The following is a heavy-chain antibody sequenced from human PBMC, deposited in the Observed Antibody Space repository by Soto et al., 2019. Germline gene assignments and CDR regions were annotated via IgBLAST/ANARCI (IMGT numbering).Heavy chain of an antibody. CDR2: IIAIFGTA. V-gene: IGHV1-69*01. Sequence: QVQLVQSGAEVKKPGSSVKVSCKASGGTFSSYAISWVRQAPGQGLEWMGGIIAIFGTANYAQKFQGRVTITADESTRTAYMELSSLRSEDTAVYYCASTMVQGVIIFPHYGMDVWGQGTTVTVSS. J-gene: IGHJ6*02. CDR1: GGTFSSYA. CDR3: ASTMVQGVIIFPHYGMDV. D-gene: IGHD3-10*01.